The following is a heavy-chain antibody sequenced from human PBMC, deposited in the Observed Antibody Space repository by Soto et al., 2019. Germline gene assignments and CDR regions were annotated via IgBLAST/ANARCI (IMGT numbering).Heavy chain of an antibody. CDR3: AKDFGADVWINYDWLRDWFDP. J-gene: IGHJ5*02. CDR2: ISGSGGST. Sequence: GGSLRLSCAASGFTFSSYAMSWVRQAPGKGLEWVSAISGSGGSTYYADSVKGRFTISRDNSKNTLYLQMNSLRAEDTAVYYCAKDFGADVWINYDWLRDWFDPWGQGTLVTVSS. D-gene: IGHD3-9*01. CDR1: GFTFSSYA. V-gene: IGHV3-23*01.